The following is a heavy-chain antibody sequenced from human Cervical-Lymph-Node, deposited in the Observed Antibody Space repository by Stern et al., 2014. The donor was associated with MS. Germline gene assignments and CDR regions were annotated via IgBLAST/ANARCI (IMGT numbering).Heavy chain of an antibody. D-gene: IGHD2-8*01. Sequence: QVQLVESGGAVIQPGTSLRLSCTASGCTFSSYGIHWVRQAPGQGLEWVTVISYDENHKYYADSVKGGFTISRDNSKNTLHLQINSVTPDDTAIYYCARDYEDTSMLFDHWGQGTLVTVSS. CDR2: ISYDENHK. CDR3: ARDYEDTSMLFDH. J-gene: IGHJ4*02. V-gene: IGHV3-30*03. CDR1: GCTFSSYG.